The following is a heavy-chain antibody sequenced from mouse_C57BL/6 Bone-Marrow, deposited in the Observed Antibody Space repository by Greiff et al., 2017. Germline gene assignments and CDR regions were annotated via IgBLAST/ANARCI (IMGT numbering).Heavy chain of an antibody. Sequence: VQGVESGAELARPGASVKLSCKASGYTFTSYGISWVKQRTGQGLEWIGEIYPRSGNTYYNEKFKGKATLTADKSSSTAYMELRSLTSEDSAVYVCARWLRDAMDYWGQGTSVTVSS. CDR1: GYTFTSYG. CDR3: ARWLRDAMDY. J-gene: IGHJ4*01. CDR2: IYPRSGNT. V-gene: IGHV1-81*01. D-gene: IGHD2-2*01.